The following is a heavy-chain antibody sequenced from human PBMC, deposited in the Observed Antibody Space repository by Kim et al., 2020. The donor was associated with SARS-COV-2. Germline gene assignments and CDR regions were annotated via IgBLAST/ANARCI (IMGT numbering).Heavy chain of an antibody. V-gene: IGHV5-51*01. D-gene: IGHD6-6*01. CDR1: GYSFTSYW. Sequence: GESLKISCKGSGYSFTSYWIGWVRQMPGKGLEWMGIIYPGDSDTRYSPSFQGQVTISADKSISTAYLQWSSLKASDTAMYYCARKGGPEYSRSSMSYYYYGMDVWGQGTTVTVSS. CDR3: ARKGGPEYSRSSMSYYYYGMDV. J-gene: IGHJ6*02. CDR2: IYPGDSDT.